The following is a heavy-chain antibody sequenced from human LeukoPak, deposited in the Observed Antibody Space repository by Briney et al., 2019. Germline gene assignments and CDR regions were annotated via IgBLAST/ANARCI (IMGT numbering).Heavy chain of an antibody. V-gene: IGHV3-7*01. CDR1: GFTFGDYA. CDR2: INQNGRDK. J-gene: IGHJ3*02. Sequence: GGSLRLSCTASGFTFGDYAMSWFRQAPGKGLEWVANINQNGRDKYYVDSVKGRFTISRDNAKSSLYLQMNSLRAEDTAVYYCARESVVVPTADDAFDIWGQGTMVIVSS. D-gene: IGHD2-2*01. CDR3: ARESVVVPTADDAFDI.